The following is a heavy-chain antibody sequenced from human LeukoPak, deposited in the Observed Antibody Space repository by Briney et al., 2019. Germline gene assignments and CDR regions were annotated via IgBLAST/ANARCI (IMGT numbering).Heavy chain of an antibody. CDR3: TTVRYYYGSGSYP. D-gene: IGHD3-10*01. J-gene: IGHJ4*02. CDR1: GFTFSNAW. CDR2: IKSKTDGGTT. V-gene: IGHV3-15*01. Sequence: PGGSLRLSCAASGFTFSNAWMSWVRQAPGKGLEWVGRIKSKTDGGTTDCAAPVKGRFTISRDDSKNTLYLQMNSLKTEDTAVYYCTTVRYYYGSGSYPWGQGTLVTVSS.